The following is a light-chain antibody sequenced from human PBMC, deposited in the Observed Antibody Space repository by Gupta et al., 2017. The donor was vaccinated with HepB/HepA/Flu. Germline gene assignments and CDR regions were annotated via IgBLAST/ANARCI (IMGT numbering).Light chain of an antibody. V-gene: IGLV2-14*03. J-gene: IGLJ1*01. Sequence: QSALTQPASVSGSPGQSITLPCTGTSSDIGNFNYVSWYQQHPGKAPKLMIYDVTNRPSGVSNRFSGSKSGNTASLIISGLLAEDEADYYCNSYSSSNTLFVFGTGTKVTVL. CDR3: NSYSSSNTLFV. CDR2: DVT. CDR1: SSDIGNFNY.